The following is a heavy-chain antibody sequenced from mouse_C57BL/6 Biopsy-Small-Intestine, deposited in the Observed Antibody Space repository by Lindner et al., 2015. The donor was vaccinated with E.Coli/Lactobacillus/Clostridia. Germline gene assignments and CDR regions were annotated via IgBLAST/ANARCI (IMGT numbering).Heavy chain of an antibody. CDR1: GFNIKDYY. CDR3: ASYGSSYYFDY. J-gene: IGHJ2*01. CDR2: IDPEDGET. V-gene: IGHV14-2*01. Sequence: VQLQESGAELVKSGASVKLSCTASGFNIKDYYMHWVKQRTEQGLEWIGRIDPEDGETKYASKFQGKATITADTSSNTAYLQLSSLTSEDTAVYYCASYGSSYYFDYWGQGTTLTVSS. D-gene: IGHD1-1*01.